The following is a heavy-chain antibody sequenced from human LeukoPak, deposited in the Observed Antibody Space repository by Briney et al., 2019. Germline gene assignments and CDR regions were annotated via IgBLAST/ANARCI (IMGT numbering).Heavy chain of an antibody. CDR1: GGSFSGYY. CDR2: INHSGST. CDR3: ARDYYGSGSRDWFDP. D-gene: IGHD3-10*01. Sequence: PSETLSLTCAVYGGSFSGYYWSWIRQPPGKGLEWIGEINHSGSTNYNPSLKSRVTISVDTSKNQFSLKLSSVTAADTAVYYCARDYYGSGSRDWFDPWGQGTLVTVSS. J-gene: IGHJ5*02. V-gene: IGHV4-34*01.